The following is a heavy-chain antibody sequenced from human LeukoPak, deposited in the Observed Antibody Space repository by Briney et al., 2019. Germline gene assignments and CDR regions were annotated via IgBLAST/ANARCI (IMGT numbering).Heavy chain of an antibody. CDR1: GFTFSSYG. D-gene: IGHD4-11*01. J-gene: IGHJ4*02. CDR3: ARADYSNYCDY. V-gene: IGHV3-33*01. Sequence: GGSLRLSCAASGFTFSSYGMHWVRQAPGKGLEWVAVIWYDGSNKYYADSVKGRFTISRDNSKNTLYLQMNSLRAEDTAVYYCARADYSNYCDYWGQGTLVTVSS. CDR2: IWYDGSNK.